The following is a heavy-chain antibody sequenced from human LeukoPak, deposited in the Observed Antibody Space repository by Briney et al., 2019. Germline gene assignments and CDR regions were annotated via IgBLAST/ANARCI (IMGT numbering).Heavy chain of an antibody. Sequence: SETLSLSCTVSGGSISSYYWSWIRQPPGKGLEWIGYIDYSGSTNYNPSLKSRVTISVDTSKNQFSLKLSSVTAADTAVYYCARYIFYGDHRDAFDIWGQGTLVTVSS. CDR1: GGSISSYY. CDR2: IDYSGST. V-gene: IGHV4-59*01. CDR3: ARYIFYGDHRDAFDI. J-gene: IGHJ3*02. D-gene: IGHD4-17*01.